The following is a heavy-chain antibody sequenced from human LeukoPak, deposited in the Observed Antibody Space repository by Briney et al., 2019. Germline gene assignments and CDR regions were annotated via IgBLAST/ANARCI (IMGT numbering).Heavy chain of an antibody. V-gene: IGHV1-69*13. CDR1: GGTFNNYA. CDR2: IIPIFGTA. D-gene: IGHD5-18*01. Sequence: SVKVSCKASGGTFNNYALSWVRQAPGQGLEWMGGIIPIFGTANYAQKFQGRVTITADESTSTAYMELSSLRSEDTAVYYCARRRWASGYSSPDHFDYWGQGTLVTVSS. J-gene: IGHJ4*02. CDR3: ARRRWASGYSSPDHFDY.